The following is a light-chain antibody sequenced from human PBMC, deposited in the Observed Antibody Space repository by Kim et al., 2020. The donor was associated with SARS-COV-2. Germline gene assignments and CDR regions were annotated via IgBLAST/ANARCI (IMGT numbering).Light chain of an antibody. V-gene: IGLV2-23*02. CDR1: SSDVRSYNL. CDR3: CSYAGSSTVV. Sequence: QSALTQPASVSGSPGQSITISCTGTSSDVRSYNLVSWYQQHPGKAPKLMIYEVSKRPSGVSNRFSGSKSGNTASLTISGLQAEDEADYYCCSYAGSSTVVFGGGTQLTVL. CDR2: EVS. J-gene: IGLJ2*01.